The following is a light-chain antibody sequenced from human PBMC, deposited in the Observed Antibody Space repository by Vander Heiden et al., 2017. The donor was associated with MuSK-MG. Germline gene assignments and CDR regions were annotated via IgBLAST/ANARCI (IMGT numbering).Light chain of an antibody. V-gene: IGLV3-25*03. CDR1: ALPKQY. CDR3: QSADSRGTYPRV. Sequence: SYELTQPPSVSVSPGQTARIPCSGDALPKQYAYWYQQKPGQAPVLVIFNDSERPSGIPERFSGSSSGTTVTLTISGVQAEDEADYYCQSADSRGTYPRVFGGGTKLTVL. J-gene: IGLJ3*02. CDR2: NDS.